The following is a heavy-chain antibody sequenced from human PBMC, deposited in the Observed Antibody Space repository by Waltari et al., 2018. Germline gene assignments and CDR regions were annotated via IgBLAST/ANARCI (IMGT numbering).Heavy chain of an antibody. V-gene: IGHV3-7*01. CDR1: GFTFSDYW. CDR2: IKKAVCTK. Sequence: EVQVVESGGDWVQPGGSLRLSCAASGFTFSDYWMGWDRTAPGKGLEWVANIKKAVCTKYYVDSVKGQFTISRDNANDSLFLQMNSLRAEDTALYYCARHGDFCFDFWGQGIVVTVSA. D-gene: IGHD4-17*01. J-gene: IGHJ4*02. CDR3: ARHGDFCFDF.